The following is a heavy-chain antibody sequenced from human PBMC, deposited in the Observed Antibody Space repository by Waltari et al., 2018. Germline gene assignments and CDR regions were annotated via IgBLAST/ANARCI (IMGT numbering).Heavy chain of an antibody. CDR3: ARDLAVAGTPSGFDY. CDR1: GGSISSGSYY. V-gene: IGHV4-61*02. J-gene: IGHJ4*02. D-gene: IGHD6-19*01. CDR2: IYTSGST. Sequence: QVQLQESGPGLVKPSQTLSLTCTVSGGSISSGSYYWSWIRQPAGKGLEGIGRIYTSGSTNYNPSLKSRVTISGDTSKNQFSLKLSSVTAADTAVYYCARDLAVAGTPSGFDYWGQGTLVTVSS.